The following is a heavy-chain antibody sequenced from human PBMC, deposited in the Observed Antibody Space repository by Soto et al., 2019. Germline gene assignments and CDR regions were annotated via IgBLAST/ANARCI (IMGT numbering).Heavy chain of an antibody. CDR3: ARLPSIINYPMDV. CDR1: GGSINSGGYY. J-gene: IGHJ6*02. CDR2: IYYNGRT. Sequence: QVQLQESGPGLVKPSQTLSLTCTVSGGSINSGGYYWSWIRQHPGQGLEWIGYIYYNGRTYYNPSLESRSSISVDTSKNQFSLKIRSVTAADTAVYFCARLPSIINYPMDVWGPGTPVTVSS. V-gene: IGHV4-31*03.